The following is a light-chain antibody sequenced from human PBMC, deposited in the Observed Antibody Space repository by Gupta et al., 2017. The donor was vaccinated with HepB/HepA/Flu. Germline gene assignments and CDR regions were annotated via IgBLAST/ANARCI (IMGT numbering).Light chain of an antibody. V-gene: IGKV1-39*01. CDR3: QQSYSTPLT. J-gene: IGKJ4*01. Sequence: DIQMTQSPSSLSASVGDRVTITCRASQSISSYLNWYQQKPGTVPKLLIYAASSLQSGVPSRFSGSGSGTDFTLTISSLQPEDFATYYCQQSYSTPLTFGGGTKVEIK. CDR1: QSISSY. CDR2: AAS.